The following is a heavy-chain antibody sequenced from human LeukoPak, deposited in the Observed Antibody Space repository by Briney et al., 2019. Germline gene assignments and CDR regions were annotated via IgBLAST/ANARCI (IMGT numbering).Heavy chain of an antibody. Sequence: PGGSLRLSCAASGFTFSSYGMHWVRQAPGKGLEWVAVISYDGSNKYYADSVKGRFTISRDNSKNTLYLQMSSLRAEDTAVYYCAKAGREQWNGMDVWGRGTTVTVSS. D-gene: IGHD6-19*01. CDR2: ISYDGSNK. J-gene: IGHJ6*02. CDR3: AKAGREQWNGMDV. V-gene: IGHV3-30*18. CDR1: GFTFSSYG.